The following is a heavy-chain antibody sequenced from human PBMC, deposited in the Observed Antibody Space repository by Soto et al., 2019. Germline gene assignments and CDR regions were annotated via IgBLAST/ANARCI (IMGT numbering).Heavy chain of an antibody. V-gene: IGHV3-23*01. CDR3: AKDSKSVSVSAARVYGMDV. Sequence: SGGSLRLSXAGSGFMFSSFAMTWVRQAPGKGLEWVSTTRSNGEHTYYADSVKGRFTVSRDNSKNTLVLEMSSLRAEDSAIYYCAKDSKSVSVSAARVYGMDVWGQGTTVTVSS. J-gene: IGHJ6*02. D-gene: IGHD2-2*01. CDR1: GFMFSSFA. CDR2: TRSNGEHT.